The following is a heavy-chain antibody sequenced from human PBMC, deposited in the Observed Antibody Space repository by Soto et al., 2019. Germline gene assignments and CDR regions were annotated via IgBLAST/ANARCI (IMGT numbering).Heavy chain of an antibody. CDR1: GGSISSYY. V-gene: IGHV4-59*01. CDR3: ARGRHSAFDY. J-gene: IGHJ4*02. Sequence: QVQLQESGPGLVKPSETLSLTCTVSGGSISSYYWSWNRQPPGKGLEWIGYIYYSGSTNYNPSLKSRVTISVDTSKNQFSLKLSSVTAADTAVYYCARGRHSAFDYWGQGTLVTVSS. D-gene: IGHD5-18*01. CDR2: IYYSGST.